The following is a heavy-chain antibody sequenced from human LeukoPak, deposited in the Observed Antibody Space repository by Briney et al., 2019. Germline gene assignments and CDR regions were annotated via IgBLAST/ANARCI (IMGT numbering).Heavy chain of an antibody. CDR2: IIPIFGIA. CDR3: ARGGPITMVRGVIITRDGMDV. D-gene: IGHD3-10*01. Sequence: ASVKVSCKASGGTFSSYAISWVRQAPGQGLEWMGRIIPIFGIANYAQKFQGRVMITADKSTSTAYMELSSLRSEDTAVYYCARGGPITMVRGVIITRDGMDVWGQGTTVTVSS. V-gene: IGHV1-69*04. CDR1: GGTFSSYA. J-gene: IGHJ6*02.